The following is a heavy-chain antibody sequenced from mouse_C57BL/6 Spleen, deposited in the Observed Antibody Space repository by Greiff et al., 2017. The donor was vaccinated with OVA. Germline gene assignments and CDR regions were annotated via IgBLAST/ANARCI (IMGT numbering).Heavy chain of an antibody. D-gene: IGHD3-1*01. Sequence: EVQLVESGEGLVKPGGSLKLSCAASGFTFSSYAMSWVRQTPEKRLEWVAYISSGGDYIYYAATVKGRFTISRDNARNTLFLKMISLKSEDTAMYYCTRGGYGSLYYFDDWGPGTTLTVSS. CDR1: GFTFSSYA. CDR3: TRGGYGSLYYFDD. CDR2: ISSGGDYI. J-gene: IGHJ2*01. V-gene: IGHV5-9-1*02.